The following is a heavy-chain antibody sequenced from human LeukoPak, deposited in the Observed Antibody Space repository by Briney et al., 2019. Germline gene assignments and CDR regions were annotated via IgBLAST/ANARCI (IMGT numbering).Heavy chain of an antibody. CDR1: GFTFDDYA. V-gene: IGHV3-43*02. CDR3: ARDWGTSSLYLVS. Sequence: GGSLRLSCAASGFTFDDYAMHWVRQAPGKGLEWVSLISGDGGSTYYADSVKGRFTISRDNSKNTLYLQMNSLRSEDTAVYYCARDWGTSSLYLVSWGQGTLVTVSS. J-gene: IGHJ4*02. D-gene: IGHD6-6*01. CDR2: ISGDGGST.